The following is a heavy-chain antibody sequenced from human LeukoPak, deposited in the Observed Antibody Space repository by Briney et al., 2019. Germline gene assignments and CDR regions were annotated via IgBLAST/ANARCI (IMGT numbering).Heavy chain of an antibody. CDR1: GGTFSSYA. D-gene: IGHD2-2*01. J-gene: IGHJ5*02. CDR3: ARCPALVPPPLWFDP. CDR2: IIPILGIA. V-gene: IGHV1-69*04. Sequence: SVKVSCKASGGTFSSYAISWVRQAPGQGLEWMGRIIPILGIANYAQKFQGRVTITADKSTSTAYMELSSLRSEDTAVYYCARCPALVPPPLWFDPWGQGTLVTVSS.